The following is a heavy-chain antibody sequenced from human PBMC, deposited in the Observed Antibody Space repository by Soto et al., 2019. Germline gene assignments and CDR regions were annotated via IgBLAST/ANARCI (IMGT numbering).Heavy chain of an antibody. V-gene: IGHV4-4*07. J-gene: IGHJ6*02. Sequence: QVQLQESGPGLVKPSETLSLTCTVSGGSISSYYWSWIRQPAGKGLEWIGRIYTSGSTNYNPSLNSRVIMSVDTSKNQFSLKLSSVTAADTAVYYCAREARFLEWLGGGMDVWGQGTTVTVSS. CDR1: GGSISSYY. CDR3: AREARFLEWLGGGMDV. CDR2: IYTSGST. D-gene: IGHD3-3*01.